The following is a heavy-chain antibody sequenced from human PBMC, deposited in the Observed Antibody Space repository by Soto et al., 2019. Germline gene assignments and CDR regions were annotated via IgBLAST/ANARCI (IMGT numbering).Heavy chain of an antibody. Sequence: QVQLVESGGGVVQPGRSLRLSCAASGFTFSSYAMHWVRQAPGKGLEWVAVISYDGSNKYYADSVKGRFTISRDNSKNTLYLQMNSLRAEDTAVYYCARDRTFDYWGQGTLVTVSS. CDR3: ARDRTFDY. CDR2: ISYDGSNK. V-gene: IGHV3-30-3*01. CDR1: GFTFSSYA. J-gene: IGHJ4*02.